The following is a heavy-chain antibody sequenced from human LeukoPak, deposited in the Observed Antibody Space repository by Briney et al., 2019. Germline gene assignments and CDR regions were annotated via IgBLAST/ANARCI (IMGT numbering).Heavy chain of an antibody. D-gene: IGHD3-22*01. V-gene: IGHV3-7*03. CDR3: ARGSYYYDSSGYSETGEID. CDR2: IKQDGSEK. CDR1: GFTFSSYW. J-gene: IGHJ4*02. Sequence: GGSLRLSCAASGFTFSSYWMSWVRQAPGKGLEWVANIKQDGSEKYYVDSVKGRFTISRDNAKNSLYLQMNSLRAEDTAVYYCARGSYYYDSSGYSETGEIDWGQGTLVTVSS.